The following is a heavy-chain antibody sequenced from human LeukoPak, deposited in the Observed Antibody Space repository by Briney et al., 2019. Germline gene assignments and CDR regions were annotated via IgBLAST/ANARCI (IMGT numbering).Heavy chain of an antibody. D-gene: IGHD3-3*01. CDR2: IYYSGST. J-gene: IGHJ4*02. V-gene: IGHV4-39*01. CDR3: ARRITIFGVDNFDY. Sequence: PSETLSLTCTVSGGSISSSSYYWGWIRQPPGKGLEWIGSIYYSGSTYYNPSLKSRVTISVDTSKNQSSLKLSSVTAADTAVYYCARRITIFGVDNFDYWGQGTLVTVSS. CDR1: GGSISSSSYY.